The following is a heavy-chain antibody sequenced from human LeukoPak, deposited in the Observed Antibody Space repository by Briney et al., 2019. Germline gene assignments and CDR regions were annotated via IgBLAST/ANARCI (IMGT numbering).Heavy chain of an antibody. D-gene: IGHD6-19*01. J-gene: IGHJ4*02. CDR1: GFTFTSSA. CDR2: IVVGSGNT. V-gene: IGHV1-58*01. Sequence: KVSCXXSGFTFTSSAVQWVRQARGQRLEWIGWIVVGSGNTNYAQKFQERVTITRDMSTSTAYMELSSLRSEDTAVYYCAAEGLAEQWLVIDYWGQGTLVTVSS. CDR3: AAEGLAEQWLVIDY.